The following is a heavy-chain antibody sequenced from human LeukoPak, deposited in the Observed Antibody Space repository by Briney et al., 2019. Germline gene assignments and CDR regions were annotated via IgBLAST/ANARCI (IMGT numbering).Heavy chain of an antibody. V-gene: IGHV4-59*01. Sequence: SETLSLTCTVSGGSISSYYWSWIRQPPGKGLEWIGDIYYSGSTNYNPSLKSRVTISVDTSKNQFSLKLSSVTAADTAVYYCARDRWAAAGYYYYYMDVWGKGTTVTVSS. D-gene: IGHD6-13*01. J-gene: IGHJ6*03. CDR2: IYYSGST. CDR1: GGSISSYY. CDR3: ARDRWAAAGYYYYYMDV.